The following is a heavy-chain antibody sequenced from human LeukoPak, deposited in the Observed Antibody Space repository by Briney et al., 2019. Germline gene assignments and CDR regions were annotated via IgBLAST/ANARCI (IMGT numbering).Heavy chain of an antibody. J-gene: IGHJ4*02. CDR1: GFTFSSYS. CDR3: AKGGRDGYRKDLFDY. D-gene: IGHD5-24*01. CDR2: ISASSSTI. V-gene: IGHV3-48*01. Sequence: GGSLRLSCAASGFTFSSYSMNWVRQAPGKGLEWVSYISASSSTIYYADSVKGRFTISRDNAKNSLFLQMNSLRAEDTAVYYCAKGGRDGYRKDLFDYWGQGTLVTVSS.